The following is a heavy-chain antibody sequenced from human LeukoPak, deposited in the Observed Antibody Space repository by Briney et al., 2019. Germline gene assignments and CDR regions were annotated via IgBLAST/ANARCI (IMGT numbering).Heavy chain of an antibody. D-gene: IGHD4-17*01. CDR1: GYSFTNIW. J-gene: IGHJ4*02. CDR2: IYPGDSDT. Sequence: GESLKISCKGSGYSFTNIWIGWVRQLPGKGLEWMGIIYPGDSDTNYSPSFQGQVTISDDKSISTAYLQWSSLKASDTAMYFCARQGGYGDYGYWGQGTLVTVSS. V-gene: IGHV5-51*01. CDR3: ARQGGYGDYGY.